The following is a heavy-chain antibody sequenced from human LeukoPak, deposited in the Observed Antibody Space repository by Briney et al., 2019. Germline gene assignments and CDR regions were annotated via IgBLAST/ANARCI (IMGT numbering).Heavy chain of an antibody. D-gene: IGHD2-15*01. J-gene: IGHJ4*02. Sequence: PGGSLRLSCEYSGFVFSRYWMSWVRQAPGKGLEWVASIKHDESEKVYVDSVRGRFTISRDNGRNSLFLQMNSLRADDTDMYYCAKGGARDSDSLGQGTLVTVPS. V-gene: IGHV3-7*01. CDR3: AKGGARDSDS. CDR1: GFVFSRYW. CDR2: IKHDESEK.